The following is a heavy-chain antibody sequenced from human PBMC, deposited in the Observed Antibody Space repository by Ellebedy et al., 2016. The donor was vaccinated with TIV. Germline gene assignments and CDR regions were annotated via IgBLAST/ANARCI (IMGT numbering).Heavy chain of an antibody. J-gene: IGHJ4*02. Sequence: AASVKVSCKASGYTFTSYDISWVRQAPGQGLEWMGRIIPKVALANYAQKFQVRVTISADTATSTVYMEVRSLTSEDTAVYYCARDGGSYSDFDYWGQGTLVTVSS. CDR3: ARDGGSYSDFDY. CDR1: GYTFTSYD. D-gene: IGHD1-26*01. CDR2: IIPKVALA. V-gene: IGHV1-69*04.